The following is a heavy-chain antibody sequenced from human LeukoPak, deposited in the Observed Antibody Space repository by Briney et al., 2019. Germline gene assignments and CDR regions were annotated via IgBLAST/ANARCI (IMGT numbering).Heavy chain of an antibody. V-gene: IGHV3-30*02. J-gene: IGHJ4*02. CDR2: IRYDGTYK. D-gene: IGHD5-18*01. CDR3: AKEEMQLWFFHY. CDR1: GSTFSSYG. Sequence: GGSLRLSCATSGSTFSSYGMHWVRQAPGKWLEWVAFIRYDGTYKFYTDSVKGRFTISTDTSKNTLYLQMNSLRAEDTAAYLCAKEEMQLWFFHYWGQGSLVTVSS.